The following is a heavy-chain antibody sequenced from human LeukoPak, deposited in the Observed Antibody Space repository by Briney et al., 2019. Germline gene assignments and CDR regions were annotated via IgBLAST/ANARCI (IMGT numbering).Heavy chain of an antibody. V-gene: IGHV3-23*01. D-gene: IGHD2-15*01. Sequence: GGSLRLSCAASGFTFSSYAMSWVRQAPGKGLEWVSGISGSSYTTYYADSVKGRFTISRDNSKITLFLQMNSLRAEDTAVYYCAKDASPNLYCSGGSCYFDYWGQGTLVTVSS. CDR2: ISGSSYTT. CDR3: AKDASPNLYCSGGSCYFDY. CDR1: GFTFSSYA. J-gene: IGHJ4*02.